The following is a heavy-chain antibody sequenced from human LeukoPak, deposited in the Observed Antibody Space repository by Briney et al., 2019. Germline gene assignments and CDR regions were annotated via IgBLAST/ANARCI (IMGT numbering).Heavy chain of an antibody. CDR1: GGSISSSNW. V-gene: IGHV4-4*02. CDR2: IYHSGST. D-gene: IGHD5-18*01. Sequence: SGTLSLTCAVSGGSISSSNWWSWVRQPPGKGLEWIGEIYHSGSTNYNPSLKSRVTISVDKSKNQFSLKLSSVTAADTAVYYCARVTWIQLWLRLFDYWGQGTLVTVSS. CDR3: ARVTWIQLWLRLFDY. J-gene: IGHJ4*02.